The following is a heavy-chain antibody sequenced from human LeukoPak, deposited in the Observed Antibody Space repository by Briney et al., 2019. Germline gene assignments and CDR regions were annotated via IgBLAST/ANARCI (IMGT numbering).Heavy chain of an antibody. CDR1: GFTSSDYY. D-gene: IGHD3-22*01. V-gene: IGHV3-72*01. J-gene: IGHJ4*02. Sequence: GGSLRLSCAASGFTSSDYYMDWVRQAPGKGLEWVGRTRAKPNGYTTEYAASVKGRFTISRDDSKNSLFLQMNSLQIEDTAVYYCVRAYYYDSSGKYQKRFFDYWGQGTLVTVSS. CDR2: TRAKPNGYTT. CDR3: VRAYYYDSSGKYQKRFFDY.